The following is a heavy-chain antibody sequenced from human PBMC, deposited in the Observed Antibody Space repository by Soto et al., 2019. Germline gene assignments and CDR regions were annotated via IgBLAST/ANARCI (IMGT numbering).Heavy chain of an antibody. CDR2: IYYAGST. CDR3: ARLGGCYQALXS. CDR1: GGSLSNYY. J-gene: IGHJ4*02. Sequence: PSETLSLTCTVSGGSLSNYYWCWTRQPPGKGLEWIGYIYYAGSTTYNPSLKSRVTISLDTSKNQVYLKLDSVTAADTAVYYCARLGGCYQALXSWGQVSLVTVS. V-gene: IGHV4-59*08. D-gene: IGHD3-22*01.